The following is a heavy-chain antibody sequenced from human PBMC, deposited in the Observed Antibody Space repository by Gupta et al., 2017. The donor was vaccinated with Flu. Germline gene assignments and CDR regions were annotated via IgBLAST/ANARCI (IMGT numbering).Heavy chain of an antibody. CDR2: ISGSGGST. CDR1: GFTFSSYA. CDR3: ATPESDCSSTSCYWDFDY. J-gene: IGHJ4*02. V-gene: IGHV3-23*01. D-gene: IGHD2-2*01. Sequence: EVQLLESGGGLVQPGGSLRLSCAASGFTFSSYAISWVRQASGKGLEWVSAISGSGGSTYYADSMKGRFTISRDNSKNTLYLQMNSLRAEDTAVYYCATPESDCSSTSCYWDFDYWGQGTLVTVSS.